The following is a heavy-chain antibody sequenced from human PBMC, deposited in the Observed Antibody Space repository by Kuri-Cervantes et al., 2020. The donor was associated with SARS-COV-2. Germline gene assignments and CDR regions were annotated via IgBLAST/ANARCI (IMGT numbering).Heavy chain of an antibody. CDR3: AVTMTYYYGSGSVGFDP. D-gene: IGHD3-10*01. Sequence: GESLKISCAASGFTFSSYSMNWVRQAPGKGLGWVSSISSSSSYIYYADSVKGRFTISRDNAKNSLYLQMNSLRAEDTAVYYCAVTMTYYYGSGSVGFDPWGQGTLVTVSS. V-gene: IGHV3-21*01. CDR1: GFTFSSYS. J-gene: IGHJ5*02. CDR2: ISSSSSYI.